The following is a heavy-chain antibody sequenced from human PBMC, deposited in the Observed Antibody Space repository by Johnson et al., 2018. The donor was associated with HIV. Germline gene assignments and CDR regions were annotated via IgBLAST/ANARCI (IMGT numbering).Heavy chain of an antibody. Sequence: VQLVESGGGLVQPGGSLRLSCAASGFTFSSYAMSWVRQAPGKGLEWVSAISGSGGSTYYADSVKGRFTISRDNSKNSLYLQMNSLRAEDTAVYYCLSQWLVRNAFDIWDQGTMVTVSS. CDR2: ISGSGGST. V-gene: IGHV3-23*04. D-gene: IGHD6-19*01. CDR1: GFTFSSYA. CDR3: LSQWLVRNAFDI. J-gene: IGHJ3*02.